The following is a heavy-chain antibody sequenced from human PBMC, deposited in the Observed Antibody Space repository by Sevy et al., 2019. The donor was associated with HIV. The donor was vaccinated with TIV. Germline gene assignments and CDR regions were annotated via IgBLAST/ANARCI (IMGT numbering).Heavy chain of an antibody. V-gene: IGHV4-34*01. CDR1: RGSFTGYY. CDR3: ARGAGNSSCYDPDY. Sequence: SETLSLTCAVYRGSFTGYYWSWIRQPPGKGLEWIGEINHSGSTTYNPSLKSRVTISVDTSKNQFSLRLTSVTAADTAVYYCARGAGNSSCYDPDYWGQGTLVTVSS. J-gene: IGHJ4*02. D-gene: IGHD5-18*01. CDR2: INHSGST.